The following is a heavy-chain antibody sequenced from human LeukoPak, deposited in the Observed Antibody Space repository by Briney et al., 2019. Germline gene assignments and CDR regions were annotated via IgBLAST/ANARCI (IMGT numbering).Heavy chain of an antibody. CDR1: GGSISSGSYY. J-gene: IGHJ6*03. D-gene: IGHD6-13*01. CDR2: IYTSGST. V-gene: IGHV4-61*02. CDR3: ARGVGGIAVAGTKFRITTHYMDV. Sequence: SETLSLTCTVSGGSISSGSYYWSWIWQPGGKGLEWIGRIYTSGSTNYNPSLKSRLTISVATSKTHFSLKLSSVTAADTAVYYCARGVGGIAVAGTKFRITTHYMDVWGKGTTVTVSS.